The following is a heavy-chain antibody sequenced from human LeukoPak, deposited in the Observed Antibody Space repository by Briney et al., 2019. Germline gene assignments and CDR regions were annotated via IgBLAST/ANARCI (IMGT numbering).Heavy chain of an antibody. CDR3: ARWYYYDRSATPDY. J-gene: IGHJ4*02. CDR1: GFTFSSYG. D-gene: IGHD3-22*01. V-gene: IGHV3-30*03. Sequence: GRSLRLSCAASGFTFSSYGMHWVRQAPGKGLEWVAVISYDGSNKYYADSVKGRITISRDNSKNTLYLQMNSLRAEDTAVYYCARWYYYDRSATPDYWGQGTLVTVSS. CDR2: ISYDGSNK.